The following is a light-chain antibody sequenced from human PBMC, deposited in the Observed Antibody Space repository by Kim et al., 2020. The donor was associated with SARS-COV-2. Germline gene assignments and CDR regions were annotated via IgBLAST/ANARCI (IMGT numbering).Light chain of an antibody. J-gene: IGLJ1*01. V-gene: IGLV2-14*03. CDR1: SSDVGGYNY. CDR3: SSYASSNALYV. Sequence: QSALTQPASVSGSPGQSITISCTGTSSDVGGYNYVSWYQQRPGKAPKLMIHDVSNRPSGISNRFSGSKSGNTASLTISGLQAEDEADYYCSSYASSNALYVFGTGTKVTVL. CDR2: DVS.